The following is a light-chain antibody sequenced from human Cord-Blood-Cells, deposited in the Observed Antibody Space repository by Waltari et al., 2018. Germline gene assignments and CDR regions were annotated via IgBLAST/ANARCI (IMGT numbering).Light chain of an antibody. J-gene: IGLJ1*01. CDR2: DVS. CDR1: RSDVGGYNY. CDR3: SSYTSSSTYV. V-gene: IGLV2-14*03. Sequence: QCALTQPPPVSVSPRHSITISCTGTRSDVGGYNYVSWYKQHPGKAPKLMIFDVSNRPSGVSNRFSGSKSGNTASLTISGLQAEDEADYYCSSYTSSSTYVFGTGTKVTVL.